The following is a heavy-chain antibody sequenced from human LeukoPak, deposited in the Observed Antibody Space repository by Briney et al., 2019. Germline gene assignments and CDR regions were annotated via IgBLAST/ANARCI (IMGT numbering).Heavy chain of an antibody. Sequence: GGSLRLSCAASGLSFSSYAMSWVRQAPGKGLEWVSAISKSGDSTFYADSVKGRFTISRDNSKNTLYLQMNSLRAEDTAVYYCAKGVPGDYWGQGTLVTVSS. D-gene: IGHD2-2*01. V-gene: IGHV3-23*01. J-gene: IGHJ4*02. CDR2: ISKSGDST. CDR1: GLSFSSYA. CDR3: AKGVPGDY.